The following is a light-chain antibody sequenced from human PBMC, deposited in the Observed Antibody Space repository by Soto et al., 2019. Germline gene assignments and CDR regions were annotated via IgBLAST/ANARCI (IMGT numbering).Light chain of an antibody. V-gene: IGKV3-20*01. CDR2: GGS. Sequence: EIVMTQSPATLSVSPGERATLSSRASQSVSSNLAWYQQKPGQAPRLLIYGGSSRATGIPVRFSGSGSETDFTLTITRLEPGDFAMYYCQQYSSSRTFGQGTKVDIK. J-gene: IGKJ1*01. CDR3: QQYSSSRT. CDR1: QSVSSN.